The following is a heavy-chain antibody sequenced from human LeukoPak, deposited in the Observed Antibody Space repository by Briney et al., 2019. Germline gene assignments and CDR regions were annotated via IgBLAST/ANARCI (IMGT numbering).Heavy chain of an antibody. D-gene: IGHD3-3*01. CDR3: ASRATYYDFWSGSHTWFDP. CDR2: IYHSGST. CDR1: GYSISSGYY. J-gene: IGHJ5*02. V-gene: IGHV4-38-2*01. Sequence: SETLSLTCAVSGYSISSGYYWGWIRQPPGKGLEWIGSIYHSGSTYYNPSLKRRVTISVDTSKNQFSLKLSSVNAADTAVYYCASRATYYDFWSGSHTWFDPWGQGTLVTVSS.